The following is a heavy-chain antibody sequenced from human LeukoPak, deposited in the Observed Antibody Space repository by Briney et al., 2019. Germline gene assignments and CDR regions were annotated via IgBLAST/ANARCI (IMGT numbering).Heavy chain of an antibody. CDR1: GYTFTGYY. V-gene: IGHV1-2*04. CDR2: INPNSGGT. CDR3: AGGRGAVDGWFDP. J-gene: IGHJ5*02. D-gene: IGHD6-19*01. Sequence: ASVKVSCKASGYTFTGYYMHWMRQAPGQGLEWMGWINPNSGGTNYAQKFQGWVTMTRDTSISTAYMELSRLRSDDTAVYYCAGGRGAVDGWFDPWGQGTLVTVSS.